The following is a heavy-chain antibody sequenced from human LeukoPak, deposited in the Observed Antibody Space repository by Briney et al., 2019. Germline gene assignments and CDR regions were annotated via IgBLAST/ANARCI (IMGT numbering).Heavy chain of an antibody. CDR2: IFDSENT. CDR1: GGPMNCNY. D-gene: IGHD4-17*01. Sequence: SETLSHTCTVSGGPMNCNYCNWIRQPPGKGLEWIGYIFDSENTNYNPSLKSRVTISVDTSKNQFSLTLTSVTAADTAVYYWPRGPARYAYGDYSGEHYPYFLDFWGPGALVTVSS. J-gene: IGHJ4*02. V-gene: IGHV4-59*01. CDR3: PRGPARYAYGDYSGEHYPYFLDF.